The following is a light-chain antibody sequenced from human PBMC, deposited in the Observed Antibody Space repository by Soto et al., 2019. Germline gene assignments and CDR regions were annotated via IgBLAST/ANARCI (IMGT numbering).Light chain of an antibody. CDR1: SSDVGGYNY. Sequence: QSVLTQPPSASGSPGQSVTISCTGTSSDVGGYNYVSWYQQHPGKAPKLIISEVSNRPSGVSDRFTGSKSGNTASLTISGLQTEDEGDYYCSSYTSSSTSVVFGGGTKLTVL. V-gene: IGLV2-14*01. CDR3: SSYTSSSTSVV. J-gene: IGLJ2*01. CDR2: EVS.